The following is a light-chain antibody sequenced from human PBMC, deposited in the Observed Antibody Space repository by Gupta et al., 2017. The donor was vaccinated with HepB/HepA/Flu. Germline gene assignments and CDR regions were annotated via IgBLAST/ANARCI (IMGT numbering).Light chain of an antibody. Sequence: QSTLTQPASVPGSPGQSITISCTGTSSDLGSYNLVSWYQQHPGKAPKLMIYEVSKRPSGVSNRFSGSKSGNTASLTISGLQAEDEADYYCCSYAGSSTFVVFGGGTKLTVL. V-gene: IGLV2-23*02. J-gene: IGLJ2*01. CDR3: CSYAGSSTFVV. CDR2: EVS. CDR1: SSDLGSYNL.